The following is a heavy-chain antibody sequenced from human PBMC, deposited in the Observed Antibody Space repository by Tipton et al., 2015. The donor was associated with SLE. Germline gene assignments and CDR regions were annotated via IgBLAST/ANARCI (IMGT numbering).Heavy chain of an antibody. CDR3: ASGPYYDILTGYYNDYFDY. CDR2: IYTSGST. CDR1: GGSISSSSYY. J-gene: IGHJ4*02. D-gene: IGHD3-9*01. Sequence: TLSFTCTVSGGSISSSSYYWGWIRQPPGKGLEWIGRIYTSGSTNYNPSLKSRVTISVDTSKNQFSLKLSSVTAADTAVYYCASGPYYDILTGYYNDYFDYWGQGTLVTVSS. V-gene: IGHV4-61*02.